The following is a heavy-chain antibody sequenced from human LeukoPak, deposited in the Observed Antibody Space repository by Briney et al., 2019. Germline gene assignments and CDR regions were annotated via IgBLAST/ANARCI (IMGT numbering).Heavy chain of an antibody. CDR1: GFTFSSYA. V-gene: IGHV3-30-3*01. J-gene: IGHJ5*02. Sequence: PGGSLRLSCAASGFTFSSYAMHWVRQAPGKGLEWVAVISYDGSNKYYADSVKGRFTISRDNSKNTLYLQMNSLRAEDTAVYYCAREAAAGVWFDPWGQGTLVTVSS. CDR2: ISYDGSNK. D-gene: IGHD6-13*01. CDR3: AREAAAGVWFDP.